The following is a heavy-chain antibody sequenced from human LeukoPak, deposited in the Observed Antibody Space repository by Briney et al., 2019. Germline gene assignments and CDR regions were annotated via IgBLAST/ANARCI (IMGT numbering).Heavy chain of an antibody. J-gene: IGHJ4*02. CDR2: FYYSGST. CDR3: AREEALGSGSFDY. V-gene: IGHV4-61*08. CDR1: GGSISRGGYS. D-gene: IGHD1-26*01. Sequence: SETLSLTCAVSGGSISRGGYSWSWIRQPPGKGLEWIGYFYYSGSTSYNPSLKSRVTISVDTSKNQFSLKLSSVTAADTAVYYCAREEALGSGSFDYWGQGTLVTVSS.